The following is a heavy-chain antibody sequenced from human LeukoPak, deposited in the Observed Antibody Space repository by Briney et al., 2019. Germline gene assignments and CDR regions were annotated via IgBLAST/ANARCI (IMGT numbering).Heavy chain of an antibody. CDR3: ARRLYGSGSYQYYYMDV. V-gene: IGHV1-46*01. Sequence: ASVKVSCKASGYTFTSYYMHWVRQAPGQGLEWMGIINPSGGSTSYAQKFQGRVTITADESTSTAYMELSSLRSEDTAVYYCARRLYGSGSYQYYYMDVWGKGTTVTVSS. J-gene: IGHJ6*03. CDR2: INPSGGST. D-gene: IGHD3-10*01. CDR1: GYTFTSYY.